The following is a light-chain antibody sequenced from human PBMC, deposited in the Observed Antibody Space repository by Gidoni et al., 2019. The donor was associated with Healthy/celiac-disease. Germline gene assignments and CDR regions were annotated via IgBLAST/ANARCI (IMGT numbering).Light chain of an antibody. CDR1: SSNIGAGYD. CDR3: QSYDSSLSGFVV. CDR2: GNS. J-gene: IGLJ2*01. V-gene: IGLV1-40*01. Sequence: QSALMQPHSASGAPGQRVTISCTGSSSNIGAGYDVHWYQQLPGTAPKLLIYGNSNRPSGVPDRFSGSKSGTSASLAITGLQAGDEADYYCQSYDSSLSGFVVFGGGTKLTVL.